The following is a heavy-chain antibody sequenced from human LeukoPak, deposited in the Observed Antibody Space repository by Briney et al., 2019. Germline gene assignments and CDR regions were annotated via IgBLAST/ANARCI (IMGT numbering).Heavy chain of an antibody. J-gene: IGHJ4*02. Sequence: SWVRQAPGKGLEWVGYIYYSGSTYYNPSLKSRVTISVDTSKNQFSLKLSSVTAADTAVYYCARETFGGSRHLDYWGQGTLVAVSS. V-gene: IGHV4-30-4*08. D-gene: IGHD3-16*01. CDR3: ARETFGGSRHLDY. CDR2: IYYSGST.